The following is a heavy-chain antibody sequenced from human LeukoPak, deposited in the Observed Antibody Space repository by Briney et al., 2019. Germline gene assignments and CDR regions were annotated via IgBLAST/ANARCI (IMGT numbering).Heavy chain of an antibody. CDR3: ARDQRGYYYDSSGYYVNLFDP. CDR2: IYYSGST. J-gene: IGHJ5*02. CDR1: GGSISSYY. V-gene: IGHV4-59*01. Sequence: SETLSLTCTVSGGSISSYYWSWIRQPPGKGLEWIGYIYYSGSTNYNPSLKSRVTISVDTSKNQFSLKLSSVTAADTAVYYCARDQRGYYYDSSGYYVNLFDPWGQGTLVTVSS. D-gene: IGHD3-22*01.